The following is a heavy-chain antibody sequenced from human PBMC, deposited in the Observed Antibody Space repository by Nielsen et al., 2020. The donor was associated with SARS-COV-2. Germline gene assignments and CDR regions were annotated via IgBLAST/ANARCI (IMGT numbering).Heavy chain of an antibody. Sequence: GESLKISCAASGFTVNSNYMSWVRQAPGKGLEWVTFISYDGSVKYYADSVKGRFTISTDLSNNTLYLQMNSLRVEDTAIYYCTKGAQLGDYWGQGTLVTVSS. CDR3: TKGAQLGDY. CDR1: GFTVNSNY. V-gene: IGHV3-30*18. D-gene: IGHD6-13*01. J-gene: IGHJ4*02. CDR2: ISYDGSVK.